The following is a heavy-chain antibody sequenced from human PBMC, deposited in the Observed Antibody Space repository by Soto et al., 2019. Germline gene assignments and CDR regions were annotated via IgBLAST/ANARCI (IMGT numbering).Heavy chain of an antibody. CDR3: AKNLSAIGSYVHKGDS. V-gene: IGHV3-23*01. CDR2: IRSDGGAT. CDR1: GFDLSSYA. J-gene: IGHJ4*02. Sequence: EVQLLESGGGVVQPGGSLRLSCATSGFDLSSYAMSWVRQAPGKGLEWVATIRSDGGATFYADSVKGRFTISRDTSNNAMYLQMTSLGAEETGTYYSAKNLSAIGSYVHKGDSWGQGTLVTVSS. D-gene: IGHD1-26*01.